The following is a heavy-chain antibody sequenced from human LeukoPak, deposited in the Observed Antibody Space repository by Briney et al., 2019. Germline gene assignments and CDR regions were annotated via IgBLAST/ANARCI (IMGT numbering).Heavy chain of an antibody. CDR1: GYTFTSYY. V-gene: IGHV1-46*01. CDR3: AREPGIAGRYYFDY. Sequence: ASVKVSCKASGYTFTSYYMHWVRQAPGQGLEWMGIINPSGGSTSYAEKFQGRVTVTRDMSTSTVHMELSSLRSEDTAVYYCAREPGIAGRYYFDYWGQGTLVTVSS. D-gene: IGHD6-13*01. CDR2: INPSGGST. J-gene: IGHJ4*02.